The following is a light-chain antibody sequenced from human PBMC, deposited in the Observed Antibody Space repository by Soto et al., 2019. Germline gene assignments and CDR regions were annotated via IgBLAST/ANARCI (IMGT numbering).Light chain of an antibody. CDR3: SSYTSSRAYV. Sequence: HSVLTQPASVSGSPGQSITISCTGTSSDVGGYNYVSWYQQQSGKAPKLMIHEVSNRPSGVSNRFSGSKYGNTASLTISGLQAEDEADYYCSSYTSSRAYVFGIGTKVTVL. CDR2: EVS. V-gene: IGLV2-14*01. J-gene: IGLJ1*01. CDR1: SSDVGGYNY.